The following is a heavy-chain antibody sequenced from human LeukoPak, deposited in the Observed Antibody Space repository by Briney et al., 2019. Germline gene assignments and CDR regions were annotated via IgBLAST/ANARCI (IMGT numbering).Heavy chain of an antibody. CDR3: ARDWGIGYCSSTSCHGWFDP. CDR2: IYTSGST. V-gene: IGHV4-4*07. D-gene: IGHD2-2*01. Sequence: KPSETLSLTCTVSGGSISSYYWSWIRQPAGKGLEWIGRIYTSGSTNYNPSLKSRVTMSVDTSKNQFSLKLSSVTAADTAVYYCARDWGIGYCSSTSCHGWFDPWGQGTLVTVSS. J-gene: IGHJ5*02. CDR1: GGSISSYY.